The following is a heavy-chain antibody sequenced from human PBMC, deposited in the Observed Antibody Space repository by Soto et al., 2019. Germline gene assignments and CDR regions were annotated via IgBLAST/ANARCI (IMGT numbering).Heavy chain of an antibody. CDR3: ARGVAVAGFDWFDP. Sequence: ASVKVSCKASGCTFTSYGISWVRQAPGQGLEWMGWISAYNGNTNYAQKLQGRVTMTTDTSTSTAYMELRSLRSDDTAVYYCARGVAVAGFDWFDPWGQGTLVTVSS. J-gene: IGHJ5*02. D-gene: IGHD6-19*01. CDR1: GCTFTSYG. V-gene: IGHV1-18*04. CDR2: ISAYNGNT.